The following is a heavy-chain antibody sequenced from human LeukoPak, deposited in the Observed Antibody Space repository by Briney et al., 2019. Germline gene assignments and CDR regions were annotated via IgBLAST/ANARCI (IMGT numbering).Heavy chain of an antibody. CDR2: INREGSDK. CDR3: ARPTWSDSSYWFAP. V-gene: IGHV3-7*01. J-gene: IGHJ5*02. CDR1: GFTLSKFW. D-gene: IGHD3-3*01. Sequence: QPGGSLRLSCAASGFTLSKFWMTWVRQAPGKGLQWVANINREGSDKYYVGSVKGRFTISRDNAKNSLYLQMNSLRVEDTAIYYCARPTWSDSSYWFAPWGQGTLVTVSS.